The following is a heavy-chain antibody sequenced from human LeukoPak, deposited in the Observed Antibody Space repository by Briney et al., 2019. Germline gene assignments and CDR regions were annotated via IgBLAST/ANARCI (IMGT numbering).Heavy chain of an antibody. CDR2: IYYSGST. V-gene: IGHV4-59*12. CDR3: ARDQLELGPHILF. D-gene: IGHD1-7*01. CDR1: GGSISSYY. J-gene: IGHJ4*02. Sequence: KPSETLSLTCTVSGGSISSYYWSWIRQPPGKGLEWIGYIYYSGSTNYNPSLKSRVTISVDTSKNQFSLKLSSVTAADTAVYYCARDQLELGPHILFWGQGTLVTVSS.